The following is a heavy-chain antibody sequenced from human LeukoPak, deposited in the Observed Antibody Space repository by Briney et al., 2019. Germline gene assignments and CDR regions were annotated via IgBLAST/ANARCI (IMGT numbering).Heavy chain of an antibody. V-gene: IGHV4-39*01. CDR3: ARRATAESRDFQVY. CDR1: GGSISSNNW. Sequence: SGTLSLTCAVSGGSISSNNWWGWVRQPPGKGLEWIGSIYYSGSTYYNPSLKSRVTISVDTSKNQFSLKLSSVTAADTAVYYCARRATAESRDFQVYWGQGTLVTVSS. J-gene: IGHJ4*02. D-gene: IGHD3-3*01. CDR2: IYYSGST.